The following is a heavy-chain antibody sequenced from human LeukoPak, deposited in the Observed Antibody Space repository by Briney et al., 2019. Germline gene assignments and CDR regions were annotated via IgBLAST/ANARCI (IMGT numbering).Heavy chain of an antibody. CDR1: GFIFSNYA. Sequence: GGSLRLSCAASGFIFSNYAMHWVRQALGKGLEWVALMSYDGSNKYYADSVKGRFTISRDNSKNTLYLQMNSLRAEDTAVYYCARGDIVVVVAATFDYWGQGTLVTVSS. V-gene: IGHV3-30*04. D-gene: IGHD2-15*01. CDR3: ARGDIVVVVAATFDY. J-gene: IGHJ4*02. CDR2: MSYDGSNK.